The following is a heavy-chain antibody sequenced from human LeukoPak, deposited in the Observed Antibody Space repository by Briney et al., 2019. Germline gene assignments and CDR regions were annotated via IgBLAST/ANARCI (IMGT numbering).Heavy chain of an antibody. J-gene: IGHJ3*02. CDR2: IYHSGST. D-gene: IGHD4-17*01. CDR3: ARELTVTTWYAFDI. CDR1: GYSISSGYY. Sequence: SETLSLTCNVSGYSISSGYYWGWIRQPPGKGLEWIGSIYHSGSTYYNPSLKSRVTMSVDTSKNQFSLKLSSVTAADTAVYYCARELTVTTWYAFDIWGQGTMVTVSS. V-gene: IGHV4-38-2*02.